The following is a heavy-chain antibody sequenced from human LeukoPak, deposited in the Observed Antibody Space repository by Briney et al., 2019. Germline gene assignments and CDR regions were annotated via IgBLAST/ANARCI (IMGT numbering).Heavy chain of an antibody. D-gene: IGHD4-17*01. CDR3: ARDYGDHLFDY. CDR2: IGGRGIST. V-gene: IGHV3-23*01. CDR1: GFTFSSYD. Sequence: GGSLRLSCAASGFTFSSYDMSWVRQAPGRGLEWVSTIGGRGISTKFADSVKGRFTISRDNSNNTLYLQMNSLRAEDTAVYSCARDYGDHLFDYWGQGTLVTVSS. J-gene: IGHJ4*02.